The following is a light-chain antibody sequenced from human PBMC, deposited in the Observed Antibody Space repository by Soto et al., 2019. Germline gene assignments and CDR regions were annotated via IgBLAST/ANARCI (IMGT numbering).Light chain of an antibody. V-gene: IGLV2-11*01. J-gene: IGLJ2*01. CDR1: SNDVGGYNY. CDR2: DVN. Sequence: QSSLTQPRSVSGSPGQSVTISSTGTSNDVGGYNYVSWYQQHPGKAPKLMIYDVNKRPSGVPDRFSGSKSGNTASLTVSGLQAEDEADYYCCSYVGIYSVVFGGGTKLTVL. CDR3: CSYVGIYSVV.